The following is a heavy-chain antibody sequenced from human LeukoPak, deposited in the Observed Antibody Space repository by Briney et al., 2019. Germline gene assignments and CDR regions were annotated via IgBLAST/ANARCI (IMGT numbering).Heavy chain of an antibody. V-gene: IGHV3-23*01. Sequence: PGGSLRLSCAASGLTFSRYAMSWVRQAPGKGLEWVSAIVDSGGSTYYADSVKGRFTISRDNSKNTLYLQMNSLRVEDTAVYYCAKGSAASRPYYFDYWGQGTLVTVSS. CDR3: AKGSAASRPYYFDY. CDR2: IVDSGGST. D-gene: IGHD6-25*01. CDR1: GLTFSRYA. J-gene: IGHJ4*02.